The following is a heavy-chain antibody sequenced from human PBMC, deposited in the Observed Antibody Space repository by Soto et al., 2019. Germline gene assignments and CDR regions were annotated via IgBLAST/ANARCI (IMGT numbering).Heavy chain of an antibody. D-gene: IGHD2-15*01. Sequence: SETLSLTCAVYGGSFSDYYWSWIRQPPGKGLEWIGEINHSGSTNYNPSLKSRVTISVDTSKNQFSLKLSSVTAADTAVYYCARGYCSGGSCYLYYFDYWGQGTLVTVSS. CDR3: ARGYCSGGSCYLYYFDY. CDR1: GGSFSDYY. CDR2: INHSGST. V-gene: IGHV4-34*01. J-gene: IGHJ4*02.